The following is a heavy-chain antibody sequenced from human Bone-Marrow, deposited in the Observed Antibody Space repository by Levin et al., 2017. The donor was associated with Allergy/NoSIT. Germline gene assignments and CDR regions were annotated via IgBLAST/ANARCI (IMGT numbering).Heavy chain of an antibody. CDR1: GFNFGDYG. CDR3: ARDVPPEMGILSPLFDS. D-gene: IGHD6-13*01. J-gene: IGHJ4*02. CDR2: IASHGAAT. Sequence: GGSLRLSCAASGFNFGDYGMAWVRQTPERGLEWVATIASHGAATHYADSMEGRFTISRDNSRDTLFLQMNNLRVDDTATYYCARDVPPEMGILSPLFDSWGQGILVAVSS. V-gene: IGHV3-23*01.